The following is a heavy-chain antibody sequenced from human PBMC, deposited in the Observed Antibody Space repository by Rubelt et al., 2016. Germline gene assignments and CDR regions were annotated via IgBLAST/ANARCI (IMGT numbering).Heavy chain of an antibody. CDR2: ISWNSGSI. CDR1: GFTFDDYA. D-gene: IGHD4-17*01. V-gene: IGHV3-9*01. J-gene: IGHJ4*02. Sequence: EVQLVESGGGLVQPGRSLRLSCAASGFTFDDYAMHWVRQAPGKGLEWVSGISWNSGSIGNAGSGKGRFTIAIDNSKNTRDLQMNSLRSEDTAVYYCARTHGDPYYFDYWGQGTLVTVSS. CDR3: ARTHGDPYYFDY.